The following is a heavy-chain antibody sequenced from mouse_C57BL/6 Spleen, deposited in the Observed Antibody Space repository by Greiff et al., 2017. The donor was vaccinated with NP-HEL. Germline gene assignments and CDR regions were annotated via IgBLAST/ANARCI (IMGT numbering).Heavy chain of an antibody. CDR1: GYTFTTYP. V-gene: IGHV1-47*01. D-gene: IGHD2-10*01. CDR3: ARRAFYGNYVFAY. J-gene: IGHJ3*01. CDR2: FHPYNDAT. Sequence: QVQLQQSGAELVQPGPSVKMSCKASGYTFTTYPLEWMKQNHGKSLEWIGNFHPYNDATKYIEKFKGKATLTVEKSSSTVYLELSRLTSDDSAVYCCARRAFYGNYVFAYWGQGTLVTVSA.